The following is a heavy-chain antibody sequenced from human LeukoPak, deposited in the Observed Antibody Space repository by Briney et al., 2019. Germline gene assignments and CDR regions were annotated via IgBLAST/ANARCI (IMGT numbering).Heavy chain of an antibody. V-gene: IGHV4-38-2*02. CDR2: IYHSGST. CDR3: ARATSDSSGYYYFLHADAFDI. J-gene: IGHJ3*02. D-gene: IGHD3-22*01. CDR1: GYSIISGYY. Sequence: SETLSLTCTVSGYSIISGYYWGWIRQPPGKGLEWIGSIYHSGSTYYNPSLKSRVTISVDTSKNQFSLKLSSVTAADTAVYYCARATSDSSGYYYFLHADAFDIWGQGTMVTVSS.